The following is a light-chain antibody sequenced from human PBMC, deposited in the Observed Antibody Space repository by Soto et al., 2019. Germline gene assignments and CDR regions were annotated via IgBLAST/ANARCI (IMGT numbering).Light chain of an antibody. J-gene: IGLJ1*01. Sequence: QSALTQPASVSGSPGQSITISCTGTSSDVGGYNYVSWYQHHPGKAPKLMIYEVNYRPSGVSNRFSGSKSGNTASLTISGLQAEGEADYYCSSYTSTNTLEVFGTGTKVTVL. CDR3: SSYTSTNTLEV. CDR1: SSDVGGYNY. V-gene: IGLV2-14*01. CDR2: EVN.